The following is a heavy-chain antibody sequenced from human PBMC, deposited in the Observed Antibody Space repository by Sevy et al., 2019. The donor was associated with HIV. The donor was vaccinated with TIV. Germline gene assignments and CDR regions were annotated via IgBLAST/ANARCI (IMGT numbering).Heavy chain of an antibody. D-gene: IGHD2-15*01. CDR1: GGSISSGNYY. Sequence: SETLSLTCSVSGGSISSGNYYWIWIRQSAGKGLEWIGHIYSGGSTDYNPSLKRRLTMSVDTSKNQFSLKLSSVTAADTAVYYCVRGGNWRDYFDQWGQGTQVTVSS. CDR3: VRGGNWRDYFDQ. J-gene: IGHJ4*02. CDR2: IYSGGST. V-gene: IGHV4-61*09.